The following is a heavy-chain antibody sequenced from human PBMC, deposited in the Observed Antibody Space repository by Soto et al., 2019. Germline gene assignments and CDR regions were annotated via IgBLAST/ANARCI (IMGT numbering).Heavy chain of an antibody. Sequence: PSETLSLTCTVSGGSMRSYFWTWIRQPPGKGLEWIGYIHYSGTTSFFPSYNPSLRSRVTISEDTSKNQFSLKLLSMTTADTAVYFCAAGEASSRNLAPYYLDFWGQGTLVTVS. J-gene: IGHJ4*02. D-gene: IGHD6-13*01. CDR3: AAGEASSRNLAPYYLDF. V-gene: IGHV4-59*01. CDR1: GGSMRSYF. CDR2: IHYSGTT.